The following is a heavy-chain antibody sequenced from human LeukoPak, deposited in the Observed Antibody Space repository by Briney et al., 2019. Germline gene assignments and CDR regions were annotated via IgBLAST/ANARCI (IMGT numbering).Heavy chain of an antibody. V-gene: IGHV4-34*01. CDR1: GGTFSGYY. Sequence: SETLSLTCAVYGGTFSGYYWSWIRQPPGKGLEWIGEINHSGSTNYNPSLKSRVTISVDTSKNQFSLKLSSVTAADTAVYYCARALVPRRFDPWGQGTLVTVPS. D-gene: IGHD6-6*01. CDR2: INHSGST. J-gene: IGHJ5*02. CDR3: ARALVPRRFDP.